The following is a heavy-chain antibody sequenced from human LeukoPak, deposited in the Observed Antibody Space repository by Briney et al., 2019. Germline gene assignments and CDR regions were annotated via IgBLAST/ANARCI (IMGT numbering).Heavy chain of an antibody. D-gene: IGHD5-24*01. CDR2: IYYSGST. CDR3: ARGDGETEEYFQH. J-gene: IGHJ1*01. CDR1: GGSISSSSYY. Sequence: PSETLSLTCTVSGGSISSSSYYWGWIRQPPGQGLEWIGSIYYSGSTYYNPSLKSRVTISVDKSKNQFSLKLSSVTAADTAVYYCARGDGETEEYFQHWGQGTLVTVSS. V-gene: IGHV4-39*07.